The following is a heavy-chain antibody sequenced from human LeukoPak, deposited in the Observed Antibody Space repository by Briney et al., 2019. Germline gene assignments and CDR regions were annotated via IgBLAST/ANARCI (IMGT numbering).Heavy chain of an antibody. Sequence: GASVKVSCKASGYTFTSYDINWVRQATGQGLEWMGWMNPNSGNTGYAQKFQGRVTMTRNTSISTAYMELSSLRSEDTAVYYCARVVLWSGSEYYYMDVWGKGTTVTVSS. D-gene: IGHD3-3*01. V-gene: IGHV1-8*01. CDR3: ARVVLWSGSEYYYMDV. CDR2: MNPNSGNT. J-gene: IGHJ6*03. CDR1: GYTFTSYD.